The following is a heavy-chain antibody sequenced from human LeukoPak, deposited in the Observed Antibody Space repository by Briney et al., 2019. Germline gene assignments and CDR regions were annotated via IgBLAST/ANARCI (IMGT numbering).Heavy chain of an antibody. CDR3: ARDTDDLDI. CDR1: GFTFSSSA. V-gene: IGHV3-23*01. J-gene: IGHJ3*02. CDR2: ISYSGSGT. Sequence: GGSLRPSCAASGFTFSSSAMAWVRHAPGKGLEWVSTISYSGSGTYYADSVKGRFTISRDNSENTVYLQMTSLRVEDTAEYYCARDTDDLDIWGQGTMVTVSS.